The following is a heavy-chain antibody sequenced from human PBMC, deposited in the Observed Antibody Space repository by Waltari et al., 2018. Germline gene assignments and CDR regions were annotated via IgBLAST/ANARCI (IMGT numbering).Heavy chain of an antibody. Sequence: QVQLQESGPGLVKPSEPLSLTCTVSGGSISSYSWSWIRQPAGKGLAWIGRIYTSGSTNYNPSLKSRVTMSVDTSKNQFSLKLSSVTAADTAVYYCAGEGYSGSTDYWGQGTLVTVSS. D-gene: IGHD1-26*01. CDR2: IYTSGST. V-gene: IGHV4-4*07. J-gene: IGHJ4*02. CDR3: AGEGYSGSTDY. CDR1: GGSISSYS.